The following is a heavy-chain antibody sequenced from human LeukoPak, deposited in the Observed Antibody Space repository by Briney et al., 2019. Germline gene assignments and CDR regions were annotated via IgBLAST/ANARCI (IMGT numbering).Heavy chain of an antibody. CDR2: VYSGGDK. CDR1: EFSTRLNY. V-gene: IGHV3-53*01. CDR3: ARAWDFVVGAFDL. D-gene: IGHD2-2*01. J-gene: IGHJ3*01. Sequence: GGSLRLSCAASEFSTRLNYMTWVRQGPGKGLEWVSIVYSGGDKYYADSVKGRFTISRDDSKNTLYLQMSSLRGEDTAIYYCARAWDFVVGAFDLWGQGTMVTVSS.